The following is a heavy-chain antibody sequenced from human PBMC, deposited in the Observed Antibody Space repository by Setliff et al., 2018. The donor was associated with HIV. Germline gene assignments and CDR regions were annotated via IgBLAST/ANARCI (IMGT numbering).Heavy chain of an antibody. CDR3: AYGSGSWNY. Sequence: GSLRLSCAASGFTSSSYAMNWVRQAPGKGLEWVTTISDSGGNTYYTDSVKGRFTISRDNSKNTLYLQMNSLRADDTAVYYCAYGSGSWNYWGQGTLVTVSS. CDR2: ISDSGGNT. J-gene: IGHJ4*02. D-gene: IGHD3-10*01. V-gene: IGHV3-23*01. CDR1: GFTSSSYA.